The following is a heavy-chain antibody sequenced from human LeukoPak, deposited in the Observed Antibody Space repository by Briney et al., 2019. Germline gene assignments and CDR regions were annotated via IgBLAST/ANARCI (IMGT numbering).Heavy chain of an antibody. CDR2: IIPILGIA. V-gene: IGHV1-69*04. J-gene: IGHJ5*02. CDR1: GGTFSNYA. D-gene: IGHD2-15*01. Sequence: ASVKVSCKASGGTFSNYAISWVRQAPGQGLEWMGRIIPILGIANYAQKFQGRVTITADKSTSTAYMELSSLRSEDTAVYYCARDSEYCSGGSCYPNWFDPWGQGTLVTVSS. CDR3: ARDSEYCSGGSCYPNWFDP.